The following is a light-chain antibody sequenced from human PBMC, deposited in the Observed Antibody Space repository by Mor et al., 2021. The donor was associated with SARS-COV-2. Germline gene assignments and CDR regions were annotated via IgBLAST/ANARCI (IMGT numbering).Light chain of an antibody. CDR1: HSLIQSSNGDSY. CDR3: QQYYTTPLT. V-gene: IGKV4-1*01. CDR2: RAS. J-gene: IGKJ4*01. Sequence: TVTCKSSHSLIQSSNGDSYLAWYQVRAGQTPALLIYRASTRETGVPDRFIGSGSGTEFTLTISGLQAEDAAMYYCQQYYTTPLTFGRG.